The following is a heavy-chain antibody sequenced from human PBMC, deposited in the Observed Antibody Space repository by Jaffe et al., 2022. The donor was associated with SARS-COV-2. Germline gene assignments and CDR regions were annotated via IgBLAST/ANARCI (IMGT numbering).Heavy chain of an antibody. J-gene: IGHJ5*02. CDR2: ISNRGTET. CDR1: GFIFSDYY. V-gene: IGHV3-11*04. D-gene: IGHD5-18*01. CDR3: ATVRGERGYSP. Sequence: QAQLVESGGGLVKPGESLRLSCAASGFIFSDYYMAWIRQAPGKGLEWLSQISNRGTETFYANSVKGRITISRDNAQNLLYLQVNSLRDEDTAVYYCATVRGERGYSPWGQGTLVTVSS.